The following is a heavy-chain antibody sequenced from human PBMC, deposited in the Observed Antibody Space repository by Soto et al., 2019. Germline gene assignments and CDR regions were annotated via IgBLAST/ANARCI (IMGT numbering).Heavy chain of an antibody. CDR2: ISAYNGNT. D-gene: IGHD5-18*01. J-gene: IGHJ4*02. V-gene: IGHV1-18*01. Sequence: GASVKVYCKTSGYTFTSYGLSWVRPAPGKGLEWMGWISAYNGNTNYAQKLQGRVTMTTDTSTSTAYMELRSLRSDDTAVYYCARVHRIQLWSLYYFDYWGQGTLVTVSS. CDR1: GYTFTSYG. CDR3: ARVHRIQLWSLYYFDY.